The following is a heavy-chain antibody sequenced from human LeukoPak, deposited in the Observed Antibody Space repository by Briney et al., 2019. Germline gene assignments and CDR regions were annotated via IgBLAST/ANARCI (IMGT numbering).Heavy chain of an antibody. CDR2: IYYSGST. CDR1: GGSISSYY. Sequence: SETLSLTCTVSGGSISSYYWSWIRQPPGKGLEWIGYIYYSGSTNYNPSLKSRVTISVDTSKSQFSLKLSSVTAADTAVYYCARGGSSGWYCYGMDVWGQGTTVTVSS. J-gene: IGHJ6*02. CDR3: ARGGSSGWYCYGMDV. V-gene: IGHV4-59*01. D-gene: IGHD6-19*01.